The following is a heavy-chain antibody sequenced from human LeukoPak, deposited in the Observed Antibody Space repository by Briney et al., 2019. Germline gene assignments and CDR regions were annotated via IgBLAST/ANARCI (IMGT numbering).Heavy chain of an antibody. CDR2: IYTSGST. Sequence: SETLSLTCTVSGGSISSYYWSWIRQPAGKGLEWIGRIYTSGSTNYNPSLKSRVTISVDTSKNQFSLKRSSVAAADTAVYYCTRHGPGEAFDYWGQGTLVTVSS. CDR3: TRHGPGEAFDY. J-gene: IGHJ4*02. V-gene: IGHV4-4*07. CDR1: GGSISSYY. D-gene: IGHD3-10*01.